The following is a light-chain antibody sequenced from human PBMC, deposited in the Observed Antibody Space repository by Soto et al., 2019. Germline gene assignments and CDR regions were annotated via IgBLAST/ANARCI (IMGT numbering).Light chain of an antibody. Sequence: EIVMTQSPATLSVSPGESATLSCRASQSISSELAWYQQKPGQPPRLLIYGASTRATGVPARFTGSGSGSDFTLTISGLQSEDFAVYYCLQGHNWPLTFGQGTRLEI. CDR3: LQGHNWPLT. V-gene: IGKV3-15*01. CDR1: QSISSE. J-gene: IGKJ2*01. CDR2: GAS.